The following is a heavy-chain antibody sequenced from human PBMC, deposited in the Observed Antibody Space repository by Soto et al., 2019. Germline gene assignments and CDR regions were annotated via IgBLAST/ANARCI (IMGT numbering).Heavy chain of an antibody. J-gene: IGHJ4*02. CDR2: ISGSGGST. CDR1: GFTFSSYA. Sequence: HPVGSLRLSCAASGFTFSSYAMSWVRQAPGQGLEWVSAISGSGGSTYYADSVKGRFTISRDNSKNTLYLQMTSLRAEDTAVYYCAITPFNYYGSGSYLFDYWGQGTLVTVSS. V-gene: IGHV3-23*01. CDR3: AITPFNYYGSGSYLFDY. D-gene: IGHD3-10*01.